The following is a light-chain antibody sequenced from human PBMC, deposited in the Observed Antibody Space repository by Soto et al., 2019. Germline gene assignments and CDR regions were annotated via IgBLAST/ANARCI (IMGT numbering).Light chain of an antibody. Sequence: IQMTQSPSSLSASVGDRVTITCRASQSISTYVNWYQQKPGKAPKLLIYASSSLQSGVPSRFSGSGSVTHFTLTINSLQPDDFATYYCQQSFSTPRTFGQGT. V-gene: IGKV1-39*01. CDR1: QSISTY. CDR3: QQSFSTPRT. CDR2: ASS. J-gene: IGKJ1*01.